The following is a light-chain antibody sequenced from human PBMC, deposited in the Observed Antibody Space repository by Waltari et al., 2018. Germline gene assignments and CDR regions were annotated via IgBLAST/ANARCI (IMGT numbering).Light chain of an antibody. CDR1: SSDVGAYNY. Sequence: QSTLTQPASVSGSPGQSITISCTGSSSDVGAYNYVSRYKQYPNKAPKLIIHDVDNRPSGISNRFSGSKSGNTASLTISGLQAEDESVFYCSSYTNRSTVIFGGGTKLTVL. CDR2: DVD. CDR3: SSYTNRSTVI. V-gene: IGLV2-14*03. J-gene: IGLJ2*01.